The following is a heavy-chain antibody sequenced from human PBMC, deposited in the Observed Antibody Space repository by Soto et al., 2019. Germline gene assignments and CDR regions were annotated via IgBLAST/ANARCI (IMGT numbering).Heavy chain of an antibody. CDR2: IIPIFGAA. CDR3: ARDKITGILDY. D-gene: IGHD1-20*01. J-gene: IGHJ4*02. CDR1: GGTFNSYA. V-gene: IGHV1-69*13. Sequence: SVKVSCKASGGTFNSYAVNWVRQAPGQGLEWMGGIIPIFGAANYAQKFQGRVTITADESTSTAYMELSSLRSEDTAVYYCARDKITGILDYWGQGTLVTVSS.